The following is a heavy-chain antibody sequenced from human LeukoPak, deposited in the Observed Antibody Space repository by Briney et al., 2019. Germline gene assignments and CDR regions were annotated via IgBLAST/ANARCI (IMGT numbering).Heavy chain of an antibody. CDR1: GYTFTGHH. CDR3: ARAVAFVATDY. J-gene: IGHJ4*02. CDR2: IDPNNGDS. V-gene: IGHV1-2*02. D-gene: IGHD2-15*01. Sequence: GASVKVSCSACGYTFTGHHIHFVRQAPGQGLEWMGWIDPNNGDSKYAQRFQGRVTMTRDTSINTAYMDLNRLTSDDTAIYYCARAVAFVATDYWGQGTLVTVSS.